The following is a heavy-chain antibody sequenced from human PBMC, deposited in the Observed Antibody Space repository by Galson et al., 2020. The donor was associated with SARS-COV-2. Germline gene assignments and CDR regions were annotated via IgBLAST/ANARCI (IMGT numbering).Heavy chain of an antibody. V-gene: IGHV4-59*01. D-gene: IGHD3-3*01. Sequence: SETLSLTCTVSGGSIGYYWSWVRQTPGKGLDLIGYIYYTGQTNYNPSLSSQVTISLDTSRNQFSLNLTSVTAADTAVYYCARGIKYDFWSDYYPYFDYWGQGTLVTVSS. CDR2: IYYTGQT. J-gene: IGHJ4*02. CDR3: ARGIKYDFWSDYYPYFDY. CDR1: GGSIGYY.